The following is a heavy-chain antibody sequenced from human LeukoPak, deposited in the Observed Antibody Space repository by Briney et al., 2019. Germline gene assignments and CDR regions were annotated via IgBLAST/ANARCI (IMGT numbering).Heavy chain of an antibody. D-gene: IGHD2-21*02. CDR1: GYTFTGYY. J-gene: IGHJ6*02. CDR2: INPNSGGT. Sequence: GASVKVSCKASGYTFTGYYMHWVRQAPGQGLEWMGWINPNSGGTNYAQKFQGRVTMTRDTSISTAYMELSRLRSDDTAVYYCASPEESTVVTPDDYYGMGVWGQGTTVTVSS. CDR3: ASPEESTVVTPDDYYGMGV. V-gene: IGHV1-2*02.